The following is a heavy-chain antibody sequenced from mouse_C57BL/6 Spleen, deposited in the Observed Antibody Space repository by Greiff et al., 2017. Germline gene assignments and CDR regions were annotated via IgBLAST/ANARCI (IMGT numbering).Heavy chain of an antibody. CDR1: GYTFTSYW. Sequence: QVQLKQPGAELVKPGASVKLSCKASGYTFTSYWMQWVKQRPGQGLEWIGEIDPSDSYTNYNQKFKGKATLTVDTSSSTAYMQLSSLTSEDSAVYYCARSYGSSYVFDYWGQGTTLTVSS. V-gene: IGHV1-50*01. CDR2: IDPSDSYT. J-gene: IGHJ2*01. D-gene: IGHD1-1*01. CDR3: ARSYGSSYVFDY.